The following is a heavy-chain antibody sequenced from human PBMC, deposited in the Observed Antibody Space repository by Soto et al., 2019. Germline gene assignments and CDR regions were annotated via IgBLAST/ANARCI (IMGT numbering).Heavy chain of an antibody. CDR2: IIPIFRTP. Sequence: QVQLEQSGAEVKTPGSSVKVACKASGGTFSTSAISWVRQAPGQGLEWMGGIIPIFRTPDYAQKFQGRVTVIADESTSTVYMELSGMRSDDTAVYYCARDKDRLQLGGNYYYILDVWGQGTTVTVSS. V-gene: IGHV1-69*12. CDR3: ARDKDRLQLGGNYYYILDV. CDR1: GGTFSTSA. D-gene: IGHD5-12*01. J-gene: IGHJ6*02.